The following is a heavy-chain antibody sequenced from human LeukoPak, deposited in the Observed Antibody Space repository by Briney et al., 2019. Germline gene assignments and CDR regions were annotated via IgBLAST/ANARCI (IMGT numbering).Heavy chain of an antibody. D-gene: IGHD4-23*01. Sequence: GGSLRLSCAASGFTFSSYAMSWVRQAPGKGLDWVSAISGSGGSTYYADSVKGRFTISRDNSKNTLYLQMNSLRAEDTAVYYCAKGGLDYGGNSRWGQGTLVTVSS. CDR1: GFTFSSYA. J-gene: IGHJ4*02. CDR2: ISGSGGST. V-gene: IGHV3-23*01. CDR3: AKGGLDYGGNSR.